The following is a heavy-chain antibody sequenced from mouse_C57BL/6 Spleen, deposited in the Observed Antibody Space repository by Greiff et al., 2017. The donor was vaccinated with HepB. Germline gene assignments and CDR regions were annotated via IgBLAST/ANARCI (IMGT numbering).Heavy chain of an antibody. V-gene: IGHV7-3*01. CDR3: ARYGYDRYFDV. J-gene: IGHJ1*03. CDR1: GFTFTDYY. Sequence: EVQLVESGGGLVQPGGSLSLSCAASGFTFTDYYMSWVRQPPGKALEWLGFIRNKANGYTTEYSASVKGRFTIYRDNSQSILYLQMNALRAEDSATYYCARYGYDRYFDVWGTGTTVTVSS. CDR2: IRNKANGYTT. D-gene: IGHD2-2*01.